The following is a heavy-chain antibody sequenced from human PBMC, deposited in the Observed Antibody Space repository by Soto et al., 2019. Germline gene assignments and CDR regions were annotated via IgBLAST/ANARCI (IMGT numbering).Heavy chain of an antibody. V-gene: IGHV1-69*12. Sequence: QVQLVQSGAEVKKPGSSVKVSCKASGDTFSSFAISWVRQAPGQGLEWMGGIIPIFRTPNYAQKFQGRVTITADEPTSTAYMELSSLTSEDTAVYYRARDKDREQLGGNYYYALDVWGQGTTVIVSS. D-gene: IGHD1-1*01. CDR2: IIPIFRTP. J-gene: IGHJ6*02. CDR3: ARDKDREQLGGNYYYALDV. CDR1: GDTFSSFA.